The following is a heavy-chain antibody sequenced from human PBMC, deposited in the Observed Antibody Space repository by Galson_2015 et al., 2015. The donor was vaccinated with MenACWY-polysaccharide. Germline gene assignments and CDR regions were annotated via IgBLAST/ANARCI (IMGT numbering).Heavy chain of an antibody. J-gene: IGHJ4*02. D-gene: IGHD5-12*01. V-gene: IGHV3-74*01. CDR1: GFTFRTYW. CDR2: IKSDGSST. Sequence: SLRLSCAASGFTFRTYWMHWVRQAPGKGLVWVSRIKSDGSSTNYADSVKGRFTISRDNAKNTLYLQMNSLRAEDTALYYCARGYSASDRGQGTLVAVSA. CDR3: ARGYSASD.